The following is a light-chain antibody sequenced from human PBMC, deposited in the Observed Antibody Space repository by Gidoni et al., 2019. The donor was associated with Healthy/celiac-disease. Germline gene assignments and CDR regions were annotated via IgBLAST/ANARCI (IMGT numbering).Light chain of an antibody. CDR1: SSNIGAGYY. V-gene: IGLV1-40*01. Sequence: QSVLTQPPSVSGAPGQRVTISCTGSSSNIGAGYYVHWYQQLPGTYPKLLIYGNSNLPSGVPDRFSGSKSGTSASLAITGLQAEDEADYYCQSYDSSLSGVVFGGGTKLTVL. J-gene: IGLJ2*01. CDR2: GNS. CDR3: QSYDSSLSGVV.